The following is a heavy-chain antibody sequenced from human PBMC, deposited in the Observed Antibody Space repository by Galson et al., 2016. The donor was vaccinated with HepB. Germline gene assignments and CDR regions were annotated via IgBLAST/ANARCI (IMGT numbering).Heavy chain of an antibody. CDR3: ARAATPYGSGSYYSP. J-gene: IGHJ5*02. CDR1: GGSISSSSW. CDR2: VFHSGSS. D-gene: IGHD3-10*01. Sequence: ETLSLTCAVSGGSISSSSWWSWVRQPPGKGLEWIGEVFHSGSSDYNPSLKSRVTLSVDKSKNHFSLNLNSVTAADTAIYYCARAATPYGSGSYYSPWGQGTLVTVSS. V-gene: IGHV4-4*02.